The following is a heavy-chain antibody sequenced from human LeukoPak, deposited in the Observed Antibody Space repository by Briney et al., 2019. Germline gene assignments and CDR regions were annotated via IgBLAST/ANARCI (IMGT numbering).Heavy chain of an antibody. CDR1: GGSFSGYY. CDR2: INHSGST. V-gene: IGHV4-34*01. D-gene: IGHD2-15*01. J-gene: IGHJ4*02. Sequence: SETLSLTCAVYGGSFSGYYWSWIRQPPGKGLEWIGEINHSGSTNYNPSLKSRVTISVDTSKNQFSLKLSSVTAADTAVHYCALMGSGMVAATDYWGQGTLVTVSS. CDR3: ALMGSGMVAATDY.